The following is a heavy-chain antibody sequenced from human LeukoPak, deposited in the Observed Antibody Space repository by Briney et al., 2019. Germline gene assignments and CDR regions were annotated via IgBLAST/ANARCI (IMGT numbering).Heavy chain of an antibody. CDR1: GFTFSDYY. Sequence: GGSLRLSCAASGFTFSDYYMSWIRQAPGKGLEWVSAISGSGGSTYYADSVKGRFTISRDNSKNTLYLQMNSLRAEDTAVYYCATYSSSWYCFDYWGQGTLVTVSS. CDR2: ISGSGGST. V-gene: IGHV3-23*01. D-gene: IGHD6-13*01. CDR3: ATYSSSWYCFDY. J-gene: IGHJ4*02.